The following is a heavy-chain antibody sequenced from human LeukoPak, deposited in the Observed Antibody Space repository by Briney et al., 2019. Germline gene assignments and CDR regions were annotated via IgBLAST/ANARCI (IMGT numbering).Heavy chain of an antibody. J-gene: IGHJ6*03. CDR3: AREDSGSYYNYYYFYMDV. CDR1: GGSFSNSF. V-gene: IGHV4-4*07. CDR2: LYPSGNT. Sequence: TSETLSLTCSVSGGSFSNSFWSWVRQPAGKGLEWIGRLYPSGNTNYNPSLKSRVTLSVDTSKTQFSLNLSSVTAADTAVYYCAREDSGSYYNYYYFYMDVWGKGTTVTISS. D-gene: IGHD3-10*01.